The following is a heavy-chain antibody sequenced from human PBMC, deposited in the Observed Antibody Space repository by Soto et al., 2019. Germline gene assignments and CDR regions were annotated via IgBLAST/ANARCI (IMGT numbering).Heavy chain of an antibody. Sequence: ASVKVSCKASGGTFSSYAISWVRQAPGQGLEWMGIINPICGTTNYAQKFQGRVTITTDTSTSTAYMELSSLRSEDTAVYYCARDRYYYDSSGPDDYWGQGTLVTVSS. V-gene: IGHV1-69*05. CDR2: INPICGTT. D-gene: IGHD3-22*01. J-gene: IGHJ4*02. CDR3: ARDRYYYDSSGPDDY. CDR1: GGTFSSYA.